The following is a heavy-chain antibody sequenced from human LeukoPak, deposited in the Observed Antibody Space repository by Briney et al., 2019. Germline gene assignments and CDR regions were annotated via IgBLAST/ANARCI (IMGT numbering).Heavy chain of an antibody. J-gene: IGHJ4*02. CDR1: GGSISSYY. V-gene: IGHV4-59*08. Sequence: PSETPSLTCTVSGGSISSYYWSWIRQPPGKGLEWIGYIFYSGSTNYNPSLKSRVTISVDTSKNQFSLKLSSVTAADTAVYYCARHIRSLLYTSDYWGQGTLVTVSS. D-gene: IGHD2-2*02. CDR2: IFYSGST. CDR3: ARHIRSLLYTSDY.